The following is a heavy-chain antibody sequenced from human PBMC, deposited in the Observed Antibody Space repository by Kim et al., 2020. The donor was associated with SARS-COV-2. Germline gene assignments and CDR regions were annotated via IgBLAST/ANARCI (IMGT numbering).Heavy chain of an antibody. V-gene: IGHV4-59*01. CDR3: ARDYSNSWFDY. D-gene: IGHD6-13*01. Sequence: SETLSLTCTVSGGPISSYYWSWIRQPPGKGLEWIGYIHYSGNTNYNPSLKSRVTISINTPKNQFSLKRNSVTAADTAVHYCARDYSNSWFDYWGQGTLVTVSS. J-gene: IGHJ4*02. CDR1: GGPISSYY. CDR2: IHYSGNT.